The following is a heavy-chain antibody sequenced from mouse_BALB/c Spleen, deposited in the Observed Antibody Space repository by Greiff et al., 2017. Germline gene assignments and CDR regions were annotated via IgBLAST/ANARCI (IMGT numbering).Heavy chain of an antibody. V-gene: IGHV5-4*02. CDR2: ISDGGSYT. CDR1: GFTFSDYY. CDR3: VRDLRVEGGAMDY. J-gene: IGHJ4*01. Sequence: EVKVEESGGGLVKPGGSLKLSCAASGFTFSDYYMYWVRQTPEKRLEWVATISDGGSYTYYPDSVKGRSTISRDNAKNNTYLQMSSLKSEDTAMYYSVRDLRVEGGAMDYRGEGASVTVSS. D-gene: IGHD1-1*01.